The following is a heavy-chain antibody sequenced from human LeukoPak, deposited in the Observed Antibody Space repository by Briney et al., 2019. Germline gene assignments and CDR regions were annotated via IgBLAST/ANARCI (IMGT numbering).Heavy chain of an antibody. CDR2: IYYSGCT. D-gene: IGHD3-22*01. V-gene: IGHV4-59*11. CDR3: AREPRWYYYDSASYYFDY. CDR1: AGSISGHS. J-gene: IGHJ4*02. Sequence: SETLSLTCTVSAGSISGHSWNWIRQPPGKGLEWIGDIYYSGCTRYNPSLESRVTISLDTSKNQFSLSLTSVTAADTAVYYCAREPRWYYYDSASYYFDYWGQGTLVTVSS.